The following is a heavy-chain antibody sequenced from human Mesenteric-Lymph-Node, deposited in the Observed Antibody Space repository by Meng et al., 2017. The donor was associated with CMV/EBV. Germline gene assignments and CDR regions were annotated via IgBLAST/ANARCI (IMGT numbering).Heavy chain of an antibody. CDR1: GGSISNYY. CDR3: TRGFPGGYYAVFSDY. D-gene: IGHD2-2*01. V-gene: IGHV4-59*01. CDR2: VYYTGST. J-gene: IGHJ4*01. Sequence: GSLRLSCTVSGGSISNYYWTWIRHSPGKGLEWIGYVYYTGSTGYNPSLKSRVTISLDASKSQFFLNLNSVTAADTAVYYCTRGFPGGYYAVFSDYWGHGTLVTVSS.